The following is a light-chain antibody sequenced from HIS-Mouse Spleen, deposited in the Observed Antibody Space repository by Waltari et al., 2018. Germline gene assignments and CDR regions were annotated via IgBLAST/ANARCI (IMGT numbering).Light chain of an antibody. CDR3: SSYTSSSTNYV. V-gene: IGLV2-14*03. Sequence: QSALTQPASVSGSPGQSITLSCTGTSRDVGGYNYVSWYQQHPGKAPKIMIYDVSNRPSGVSNRCSGSKSGNTASLTISGLQAEDEADYYCSSYTSSSTNYVFGTGTKVTVL. CDR2: DVS. J-gene: IGLJ1*01. CDR1: SRDVGGYNY.